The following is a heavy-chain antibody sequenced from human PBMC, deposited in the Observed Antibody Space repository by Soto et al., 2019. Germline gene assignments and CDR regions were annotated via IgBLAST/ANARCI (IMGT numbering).Heavy chain of an antibody. D-gene: IGHD3-16*01. CDR2: MNPNSGNT. Sequence: ASAKVSCKASGYTFTSYDINWVRQATGQGLEWMGWMNPNSGNTGYAQKFQGRVTMTRNTSISTAYMELSSLRSEDTAVYYCAREAMGGDAFDIWGQGTMVTVSS. V-gene: IGHV1-8*01. J-gene: IGHJ3*02. CDR1: GYTFTSYD. CDR3: AREAMGGDAFDI.